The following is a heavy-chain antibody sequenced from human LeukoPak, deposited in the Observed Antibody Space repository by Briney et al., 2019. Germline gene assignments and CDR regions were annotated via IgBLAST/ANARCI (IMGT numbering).Heavy chain of an antibody. V-gene: IGHV4-59*08. CDR1: GGSINSHY. CDR2: IYYTGKN. D-gene: IGHD5-12*01. Sequence: SETLSLTCAVSGGSINSHYWGWIRQPPGKGLQWIGDIYYTGKNDYNPSLKSRVTISLDTSKDHLSLNLTSVLAADTAIYYCVRRDSGWNYFDYWGQGILVTVSS. CDR3: VRRDSGWNYFDY. J-gene: IGHJ4*02.